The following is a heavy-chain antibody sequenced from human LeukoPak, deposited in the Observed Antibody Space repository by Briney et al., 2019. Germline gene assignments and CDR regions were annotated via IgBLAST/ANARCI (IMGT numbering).Heavy chain of an antibody. CDR3: ARIDYSSSDPFDC. J-gene: IGHJ4*02. Sequence: PGGSLRLSCAASGFTFSSYTMNWVRQAPGKGLEWVSSISSSSSYIYYADSVKGRFTISRDNAKNSLYLQMNSLRAEDTALYYCARIDYSSSDPFDCWGQGTLVTVSS. V-gene: IGHV3-21*01. CDR2: ISSSSSYI. CDR1: GFTFSSYT. D-gene: IGHD6-6*01.